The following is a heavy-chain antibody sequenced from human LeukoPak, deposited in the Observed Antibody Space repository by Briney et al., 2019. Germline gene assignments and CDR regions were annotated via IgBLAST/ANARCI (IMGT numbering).Heavy chain of an antibody. CDR3: ATWAFYHGLDV. D-gene: IGHD1-26*01. V-gene: IGHV3-43*02. CDR1: GFSFHAFD. J-gene: IGHJ6*02. Sequence: GGSLRLSCAASGFSFHAFDMYWVRQAPGKGLEWVSRITNDGGKTYYADSVRGRFTISRDNSQSSLYLQMNSLRTDDAALYYCATWAFYHGLDVWGQGTTVTVSS. CDR2: ITNDGGKT.